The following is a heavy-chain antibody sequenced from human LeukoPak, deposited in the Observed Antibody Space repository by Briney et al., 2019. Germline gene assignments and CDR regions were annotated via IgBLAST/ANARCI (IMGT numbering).Heavy chain of an antibody. V-gene: IGHV3-23*01. CDR2: ISGSGGST. CDR1: GFTFSSYA. Sequence: GGSLRLSCAAPGFTFSSYAMSWVRQAPGKGLEWVSAISGSGGSTYYADSVKGRFTISRDNSKNTLYLQMNSLRAEDTAVYYCARDGGYCSSTSCSYYYGMDVWGQGTTVTVSS. CDR3: ARDGGYCSSTSCSYYYGMDV. J-gene: IGHJ6*02. D-gene: IGHD2-2*01.